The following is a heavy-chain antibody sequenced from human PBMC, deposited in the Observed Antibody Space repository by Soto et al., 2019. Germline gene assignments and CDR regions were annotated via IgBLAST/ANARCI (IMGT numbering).Heavy chain of an antibody. Sequence: HVQLQESSPGLVKPSGTLSLTCTVSGDSIKASHWYSWVRQPPGRGLEWIGEIYHSGGTNLNPSLKSRVTMSLGKSKNEIFLNLDSVTAADTAVYYCARAPTLRPASEYRGQGALVTVSA. J-gene: IGHJ4*02. CDR3: ARAPTLRPASEY. D-gene: IGHD2-21*02. CDR2: IYHSGGT. V-gene: IGHV4-4*02. CDR1: GDSIKASHW.